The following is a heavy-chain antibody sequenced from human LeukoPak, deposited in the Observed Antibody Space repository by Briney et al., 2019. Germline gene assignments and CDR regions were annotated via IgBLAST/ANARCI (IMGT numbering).Heavy chain of an antibody. V-gene: IGHV1-46*01. D-gene: IGHD3-10*01. CDR1: GYTFTSYY. CDR3: ARDRGSGIDAFDI. CDR2: INPSGGST. Sequence: ASVKVSCKASGYTFTSYYMHWVRQAPGLGLEWMGIINPSGGSTSYAQKFQGRVTMTRDTSTSTVYMELSSLRSEDTAVYYCARDRGSGIDAFDIWGQGTMVTVSS. J-gene: IGHJ3*02.